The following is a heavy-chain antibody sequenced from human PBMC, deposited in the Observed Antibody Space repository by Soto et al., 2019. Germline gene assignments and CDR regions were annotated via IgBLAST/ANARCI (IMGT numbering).Heavy chain of an antibody. D-gene: IGHD5-12*01. Sequence: PGGSLRLSCAASGFSVSSSHMNWVRQAPGKGPEWVSVIYSGGSTYYAVSVKGRFTISRDNSKNTVYLQMNSLRAEDTAVYYCARGLYSGWHYFDYWGQGTLVTVSS. CDR3: ARGLYSGWHYFDY. CDR1: GFSVSSSH. CDR2: IYSGGST. V-gene: IGHV3-53*01. J-gene: IGHJ4*02.